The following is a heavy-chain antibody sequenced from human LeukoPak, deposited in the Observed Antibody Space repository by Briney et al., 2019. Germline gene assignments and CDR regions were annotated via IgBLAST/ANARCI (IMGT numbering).Heavy chain of an antibody. V-gene: IGHV4-59*01. J-gene: IGHJ3*02. D-gene: IGHD1-26*01. CDR2: IYYSGST. CDR3: ARKGATTAFDI. Sequence: SETLPLTCTVSGGSISSYYWSWIRQPPGRGLEWIGYIYYSGSTNYNPSLKSRVTISVDTSKNQFSLKLSSVTAADTAVYYCARKGATTAFDIWGQGTMVTVSS. CDR1: GGSISSYY.